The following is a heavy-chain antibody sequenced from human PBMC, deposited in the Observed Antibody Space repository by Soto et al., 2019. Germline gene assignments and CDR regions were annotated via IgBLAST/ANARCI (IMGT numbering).Heavy chain of an antibody. D-gene: IGHD7-27*01. V-gene: IGHV1-2*04. CDR1: GYTFTGYY. J-gene: IGHJ4*02. CDR2: INPNSGGT. Sequence: ASVKVSCKASGYTFTGYYMHWVRQAPGQGIEWMGWINPNSGGTNYAQKIQGWVTMTRDTSISTAYMELSRLSFVDTAVYYCARDWDGEYFDYWGQGTLVTVSS. CDR3: ARDWDGEYFDY.